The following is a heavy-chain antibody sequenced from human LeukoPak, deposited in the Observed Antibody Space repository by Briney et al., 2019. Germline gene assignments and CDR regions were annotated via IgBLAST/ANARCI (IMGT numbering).Heavy chain of an antibody. D-gene: IGHD1-1*01. CDR2: INGDGSST. V-gene: IGHV3-74*01. CDR1: GFSFSSYW. CDR3: ARGGLNALEAFDI. J-gene: IGHJ3*02. Sequence: GGSLRLSCAASGFSFSSYWMHWVRQAPGKGLVWVSRINGDGSSTRYPDSVKGRFTISRDNAKNTLYLQMNSLRAEDTAVYYCARGGLNALEAFDIWGQGTLVTVCS.